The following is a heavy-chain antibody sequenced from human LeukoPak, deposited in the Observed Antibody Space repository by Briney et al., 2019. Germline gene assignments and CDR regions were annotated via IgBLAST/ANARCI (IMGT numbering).Heavy chain of an antibody. D-gene: IGHD3-10*01. V-gene: IGHV3-21*01. CDR1: GFTFSSYS. CDR2: ISSSSSYI. CDR3: ARVEVRMHGAFDI. J-gene: IGHJ3*02. Sequence: TGGSLRLSCAASGFTFSSYSMNWVRQAPGKGLEGVSSISSSSSYIYYADSVKGRFTISRDNAKNSLYLQMNSLRAEDTAVYYCARVEVRMHGAFDIWGQGTMVTVSS.